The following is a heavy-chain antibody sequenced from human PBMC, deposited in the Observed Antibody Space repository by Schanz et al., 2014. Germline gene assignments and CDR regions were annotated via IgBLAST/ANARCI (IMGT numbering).Heavy chain of an antibody. CDR1: GFTVSSNH. D-gene: IGHD1-1*01. J-gene: IGHJ4*02. CDR2: ISASGGST. V-gene: IGHV3-23*04. Sequence: EGQLAESGGGLVQPGGSLRLSCAVSGFTVSSNHMSWVRQAPGKGLEWVSTISASGGSTYYADSVKGRFTISRDNSKNILYLQMNSLRAEDTAVYYCARGTDWNLHYWGQGALVTVSS. CDR3: ARGTDWNLHY.